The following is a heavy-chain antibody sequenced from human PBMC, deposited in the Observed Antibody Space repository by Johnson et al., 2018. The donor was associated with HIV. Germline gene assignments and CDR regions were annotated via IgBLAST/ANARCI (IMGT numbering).Heavy chain of an antibody. CDR1: GFTFSSYG. CDR2: ISYDGSKK. CDR3: ARSPRAAEGAFDI. D-gene: IGHD6-13*01. Sequence: QVQLVESGGGVVQPGGSLRLSCAASGFTFSSYGMHWVRQAPGKGLEWVAFISYDGSKKFYADSVKGRFTISRDNSKNTLYLQMNSLRAEDTAVYYCARSPRAAEGAFDIWGQGTMVTVSS. V-gene: IGHV3-30*19. J-gene: IGHJ3*02.